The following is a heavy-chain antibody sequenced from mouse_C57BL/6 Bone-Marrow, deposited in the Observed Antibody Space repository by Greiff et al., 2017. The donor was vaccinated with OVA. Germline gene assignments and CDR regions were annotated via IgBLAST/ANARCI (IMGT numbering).Heavy chain of an antibody. V-gene: IGHV1-50*01. J-gene: IGHJ3*01. Sequence: QVQLQQPGAELVKPGASVKLSCKASGYTFTSYWMQWVKQRPGQGLEWIGEIDPSDSTTNYNQKFKGKATLTVDTSSSTAYMQLSSLTSEDSAFDYSAGSGTLLWPFAYWGQGTLVTVSA. CDR1: GYTFTSYW. CDR3: AGSGTLLWPFAY. D-gene: IGHD1-1*02. CDR2: IDPSDSTT.